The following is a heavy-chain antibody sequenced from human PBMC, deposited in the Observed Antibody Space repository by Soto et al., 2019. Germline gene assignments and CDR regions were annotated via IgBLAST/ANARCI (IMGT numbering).Heavy chain of an antibody. CDR2: ISATSSKI. CDR1: GFKFTSYA. V-gene: IGHV3-48*02. D-gene: IGHD3-16*01. J-gene: IGHJ4*02. CDR3: VAYSSYGCHWFSHVDQ. Sequence: EVQLVESGGGLVQPGGSLRLSCAASGFKFTSYAMNLVRQFQGTWLEWVSYISATSSKIDYADSVKGLFTFSRDNARNSVLLQMNRLREEDTAVSRCVAYSSYGCHWFSHVDQLGRVTLFTVSS.